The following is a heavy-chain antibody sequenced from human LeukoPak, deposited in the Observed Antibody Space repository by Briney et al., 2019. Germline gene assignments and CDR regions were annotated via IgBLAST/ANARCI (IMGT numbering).Heavy chain of an antibody. Sequence: PGGSLRLSCAASGFTFDDYALHWVRQTPVKGLEWVSGITWNSRSIAYADSVKGRFTISRDNSKNTLYLEMNSLRAEDTAIYYCAKMKGHPLPKYYMDVWGQGTTVTVSS. V-gene: IGHV3-9*01. J-gene: IGHJ6*01. CDR2: ITWNSRSI. CDR3: AKMKGHPLPKYYMDV. CDR1: GFTFDDYA. D-gene: IGHD1-26*01.